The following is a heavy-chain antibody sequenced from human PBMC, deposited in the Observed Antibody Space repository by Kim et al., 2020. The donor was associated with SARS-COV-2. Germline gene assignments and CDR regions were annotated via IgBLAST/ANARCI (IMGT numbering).Heavy chain of an antibody. Sequence: SETLSLTCAVYGGSFSGYYWSWIRQPPGKGLEWIGEINHSGSTNYNPSLKIRVTISVDTSKNQFSLKLSSVTAADTAVYYCARGQGTITMVRGKAYYGMDVWGQGTTVTVSS. D-gene: IGHD3-10*01. J-gene: IGHJ6*02. V-gene: IGHV4-34*01. CDR1: GGSFSGYY. CDR2: INHSGST. CDR3: ARGQGTITMVRGKAYYGMDV.